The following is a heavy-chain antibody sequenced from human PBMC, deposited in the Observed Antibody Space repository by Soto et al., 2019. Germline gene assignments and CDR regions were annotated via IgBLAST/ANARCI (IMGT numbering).Heavy chain of an antibody. CDR1: GYSFTSYW. V-gene: IGHV5-51*01. CDR3: ARRNMYYYDSSGSRSNFDY. D-gene: IGHD3-22*01. J-gene: IGHJ4*02. CDR2: IYPGDSDT. Sequence: LGESLKISCKGSGYSFTSYWIGWVRQMPGKGLEWMGIIYPGDSDTRYSPSFQGQVTISADKSISTAYLQWSSLKASDTAMYYCARRNMYYYDSSGSRSNFDYWGQGTLVTVSS.